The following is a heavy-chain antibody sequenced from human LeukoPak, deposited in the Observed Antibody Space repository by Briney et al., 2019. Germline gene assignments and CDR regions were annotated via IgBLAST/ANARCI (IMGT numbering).Heavy chain of an antibody. Sequence: PSEXXSLTCAVYGGSFSGYYWSWIRQPPGKGLEWIGEINHSGSTNYNPSLKSRVTISVDTSKNQFSLKLSSVTAADTAVYYCTHTGGYSSGFFDYWGQGTLVTVSS. CDR2: INHSGST. CDR1: GGSFSGYY. J-gene: IGHJ4*02. V-gene: IGHV4-34*01. CDR3: THTGGYSSGFFDY. D-gene: IGHD6-19*01.